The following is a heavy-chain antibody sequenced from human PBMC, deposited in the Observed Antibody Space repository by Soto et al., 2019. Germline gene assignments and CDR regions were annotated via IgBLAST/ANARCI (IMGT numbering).Heavy chain of an antibody. CDR2: IIPIFGSA. V-gene: IGHV1-69*15. D-gene: IGHD5-12*01. CDR3: AKDGGKDGYFGNWFDP. J-gene: IGHJ5*02. Sequence: QVQLVQSGAEVKKPGSSVKVSCKASGGTFSNYAITWVRQAPVQGLEWLGRIIPIFGSANYAQKFQGRVTVTGDESTTTDYMELSSLRSDDTAVYYCAKDGGKDGYFGNWFDPWSQGTLVTVSS. CDR1: GGTFSNYA.